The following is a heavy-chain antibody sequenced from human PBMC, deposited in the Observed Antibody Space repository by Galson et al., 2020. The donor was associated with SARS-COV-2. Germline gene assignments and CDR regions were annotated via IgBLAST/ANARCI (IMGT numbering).Heavy chain of an antibody. CDR3: ARDSYGSGSYYKAFDAFDI. CDR1: GGPLSSYA. CDR2: IIPIFGTA. Sequence: SVTVPCQASGGPLSSYAISWVRQAPGQGLEWMGGIIPIFGTANYAQKFQGRVTITADESTSTAYMELSSLRSEDTAVYYCARDSYGSGSYYKAFDAFDIWGQGTMVTVSS. D-gene: IGHD3-10*01. V-gene: IGHV1-69*13. J-gene: IGHJ3*02.